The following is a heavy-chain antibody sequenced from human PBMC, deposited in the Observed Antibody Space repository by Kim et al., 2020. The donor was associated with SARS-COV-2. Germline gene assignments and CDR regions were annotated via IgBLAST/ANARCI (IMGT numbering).Heavy chain of an antibody. CDR1: GFTFSSYA. CDR2: ISGSGGST. Sequence: GGSLRLSCAASGFTFSSYAMSWVRQAPGKGLEWVSAISGSGGSTYYADSVKGRFTISRDNSKNTLYLQMNSLRAEDTAVYYCAKIPTRPVAAPTNWFDPWGQGTLVTVSS. CDR3: AKIPTRPVAAPTNWFDP. J-gene: IGHJ5*02. D-gene: IGHD6-19*01. V-gene: IGHV3-23*01.